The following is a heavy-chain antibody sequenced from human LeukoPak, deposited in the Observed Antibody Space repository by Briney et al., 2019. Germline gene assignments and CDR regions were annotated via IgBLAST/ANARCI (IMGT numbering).Heavy chain of an antibody. CDR2: IYASGST. D-gene: IGHD3-3*01. V-gene: IGHV4-4*07. Sequence: SETLSLTCSVSGGSISSYYWSWIRQPAGKGLEWIGRIYASGSTNYNPSLKGRVTMSVDTSKNQFSLKLSSVTAADTAVYYCARDSTAFGVVNLGGLNWFDHWGQGTLVTVSS. J-gene: IGHJ5*02. CDR3: ARDSTAFGVVNLGGLNWFDH. CDR1: GGSISSYY.